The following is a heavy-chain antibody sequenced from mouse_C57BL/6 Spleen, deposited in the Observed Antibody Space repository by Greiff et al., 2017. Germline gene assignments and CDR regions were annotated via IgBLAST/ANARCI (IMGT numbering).Heavy chain of an antibody. CDR2: IYPSDSET. D-gene: IGHD1-1*01. CDR3: ARRGDYYGSSSY. J-gene: IGHJ2*01. CDR1: GYTFTSYW. V-gene: IGHV1-61*01. Sequence: VKLQQPGAELVRPGSSVKLSCKASGYTFTSYWMDWVKQRPGQGLEWIGNIYPSDSETHYNQKFKDKATLTVDKSSSTAYMQLSSLTSEDSAVYYCARRGDYYGSSSYWGQGTTLTVSS.